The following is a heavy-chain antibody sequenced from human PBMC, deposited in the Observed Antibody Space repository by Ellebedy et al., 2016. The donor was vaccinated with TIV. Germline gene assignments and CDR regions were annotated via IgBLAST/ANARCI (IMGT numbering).Heavy chain of an antibody. CDR2: ISGPDGRT. CDR1: GFTFRIYA. V-gene: IGHV3-23*01. D-gene: IGHD4-23*01. Sequence: GGSLRLXXAASGFTFRIYAMSWVRQAPGKGLEWVSLISGPDGRTFHADSVRGRFTISRDYSKNTLYLQMNSLRAEDTAVYYCASNGDKGYWGQGTLVTVSS. J-gene: IGHJ4*02. CDR3: ASNGDKGY.